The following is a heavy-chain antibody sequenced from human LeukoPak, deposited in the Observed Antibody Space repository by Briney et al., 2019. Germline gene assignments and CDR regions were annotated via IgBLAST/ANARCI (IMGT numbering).Heavy chain of an antibody. CDR1: GFTFSSYA. CDR2: ISYDGSNK. V-gene: IGHV3-30-3*01. J-gene: IGHJ5*02. CDR3: ARDMDSSGWPNT. Sequence: GGSLRLSCAASGFTFSSYAMHWVRQAPGKGLEWVAVISYDGSNKYYADSVKGRFTISRDNSKNTLYLQMNSPRAEDTAVYYCARDMDSSGWPNTWGQGTLVTVSS. D-gene: IGHD6-19*01.